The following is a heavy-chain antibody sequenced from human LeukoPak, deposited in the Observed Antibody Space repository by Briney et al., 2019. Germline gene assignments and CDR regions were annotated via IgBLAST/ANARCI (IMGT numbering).Heavy chain of an antibody. CDR1: GFNFRTFA. CDR2: SSSDGKNN. V-gene: IGHV3-30*18. J-gene: IGHJ4*02. CDR3: AKDCLGSSRSMDS. D-gene: IGHD2-2*01. Sequence: GKSLRLSCVASGFNFRTFALYWVRQAPGKGLEWVAGSSSDGKNNFYVDSAKGRFTVSRDYSKNTLYLQMNNLRTEDTAVYFCAKDCLGSSRSMDSWGRGTLVTVSS.